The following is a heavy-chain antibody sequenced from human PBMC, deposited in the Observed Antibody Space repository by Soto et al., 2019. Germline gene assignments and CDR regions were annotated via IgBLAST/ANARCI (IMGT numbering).Heavy chain of an antibody. CDR3: AASYYAILTGHFAFVI. CDR2: IHDSGSN. J-gene: IGHJ3*02. Sequence: QVQLQESGQRLVKPSETLSLTYTVSGGSISHFYWCWIRQSPGKGLEWLGYIHDSGSNSYNPSLTSRVPMCMDTHKTQFSLNLASVTAAHTAVYFCAASYYAILTGHFAFVIWVHGTMITVSS. V-gene: IGHV4-59*01. D-gene: IGHD3-9*01. CDR1: GGSISHFY.